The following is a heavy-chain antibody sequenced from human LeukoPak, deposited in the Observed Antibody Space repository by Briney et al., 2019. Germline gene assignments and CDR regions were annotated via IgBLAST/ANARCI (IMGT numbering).Heavy chain of an antibody. CDR2: IHSSGSA. V-gene: IGHV4-59*01. J-gene: IGHJ4*02. Sequence: PSETLSLTYTVSGASITTYYWSWIRQPPGKGLEYIGQIHSSGSANYNPSLKSRVAMSLDASKNQFSLTVSSVTAADTAIYYCARDILDVGATHYFDYWGQGSLLTVSS. D-gene: IGHD1-26*01. CDR1: GASITTYY. CDR3: ARDILDVGATHYFDY.